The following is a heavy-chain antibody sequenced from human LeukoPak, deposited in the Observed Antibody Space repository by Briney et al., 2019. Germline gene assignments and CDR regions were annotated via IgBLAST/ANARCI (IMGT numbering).Heavy chain of an antibody. CDR2: IDPSDSYT. J-gene: IGHJ1*01. D-gene: IGHD6-19*01. CDR1: GYSFTSYW. V-gene: IGHV5-10-1*01. CDR3: AGAGIAVAGNAEYFQH. Sequence: GESLRISCKGSGYSFTSYWISWVRQVPGKGLGWMGRIDPSDSYTNYSPSFQGHVTISADKSISTAYLQWSSLKASDTAMYYCAGAGIAVAGNAEYFQHWGQGTLVTVSS.